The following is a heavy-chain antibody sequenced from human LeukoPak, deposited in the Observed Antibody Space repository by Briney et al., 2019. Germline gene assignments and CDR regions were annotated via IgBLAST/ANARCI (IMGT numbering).Heavy chain of an antibody. CDR3: ARDGYMARPLPYYYYMDV. CDR2: ISSSSSYI. V-gene: IGHV3-21*01. CDR1: GFTFSSYS. Sequence: PGGSLRLSCAASGFTFSSYSMNWVRQAPGKGLEWVSSISSSSSYIYYADSVKGRFTISRDNAKNSLYLQMNSLRAEDTAVYYCARDGYMARPLPYYYYMDVWGKGTTVTVSS. J-gene: IGHJ6*03. D-gene: IGHD5-24*01.